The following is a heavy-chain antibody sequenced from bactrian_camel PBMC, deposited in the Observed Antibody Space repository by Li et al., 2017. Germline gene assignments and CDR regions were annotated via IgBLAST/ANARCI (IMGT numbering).Heavy chain of an antibody. CDR2: IISGSST. V-gene: IGHV3S53*01. Sequence: HVQLVESGGGSVQAGGSLRLSCLVSGYISCKYDMSWHRQAPGKEREFVSRIISGSSTSYGDSVKGRFTISQDNAKNTVYQQMNSLKPEDTGMYYCAARVCYYGTSIIFSASAFDYWGQGTQVTVS. CDR1: GYISCKYD. J-gene: IGHJ4*01. CDR3: AARVCYYGTSIIFSASAFDY. D-gene: IGHD6*01.